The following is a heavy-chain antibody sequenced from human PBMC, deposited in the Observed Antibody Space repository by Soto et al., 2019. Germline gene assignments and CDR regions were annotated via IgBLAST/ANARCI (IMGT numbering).Heavy chain of an antibody. CDR1: GFSLTTGGVG. D-gene: IGHD3-10*01. CDR3: ARAQWFGDPFDY. J-gene: IGHJ4*02. V-gene: IGHV2-5*02. Sequence: QITLKESGPTLVKPTQTLALTYTFSGFSLTTGGVGVGWIRQPPGKALEWLALIYWDDDKRYSPSLTSRLTITKDTSRNQVVLTMTNMDPVDIATYFCARAQWFGDPFDYWGQGTPVTVSS. CDR2: IYWDDDK.